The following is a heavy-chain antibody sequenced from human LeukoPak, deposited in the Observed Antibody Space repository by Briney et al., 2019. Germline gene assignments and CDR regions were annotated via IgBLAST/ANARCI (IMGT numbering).Heavy chain of an antibody. J-gene: IGHJ4*02. V-gene: IGHV3-53*01. CDR3: ARGVVPLAANTLAY. CDR2: LYSDGNT. CDR1: GFTVITND. D-gene: IGHD1-1*01. Sequence: LSGVSMRLSSPASGFTVITNDITWARPAPGKGHEWASVLYSDGNTKYADSVQGRFIISRDNSKHTLYLEMNSLSPDDTAVYYCARGVVPLAANTLAYWCQVTLVTVSS.